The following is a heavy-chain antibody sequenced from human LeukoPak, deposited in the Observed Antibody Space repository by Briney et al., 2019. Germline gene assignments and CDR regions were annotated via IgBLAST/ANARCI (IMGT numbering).Heavy chain of an antibody. Sequence: SETLSLTCAVYGGSFSGYYWSWIRQPPGKGLEWIGEINHSGSTNSNPSLKSRVTISVDTSKNQFSLKLSSVTAADTAVYYCARGLPASRRYCSSTSCHQTSNYFDYWGQGTLVTVSS. J-gene: IGHJ4*02. CDR3: ARGLPASRRYCSSTSCHQTSNYFDY. CDR1: GGSFSGYY. D-gene: IGHD2-2*01. CDR2: INHSGST. V-gene: IGHV4-34*01.